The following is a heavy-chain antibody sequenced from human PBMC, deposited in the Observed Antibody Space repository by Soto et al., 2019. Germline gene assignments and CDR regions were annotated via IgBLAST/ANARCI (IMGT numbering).Heavy chain of an antibody. CDR2: IYYSGST. J-gene: IGHJ4*02. CDR3: ARVRRGTGSLVLLDY. V-gene: IGHV4-59*01. D-gene: IGHD6-13*01. Sequence: SETLSLTCTVSGGSISSYYWSWIRQPPGKGLEWIGYIYYSGSTNYNPSLKSRVTISVDTSKNQFSLKLSSVTAADTAVYYCARVRRGTGSLVLLDYWGQGTLVTVSS. CDR1: GGSISSYY.